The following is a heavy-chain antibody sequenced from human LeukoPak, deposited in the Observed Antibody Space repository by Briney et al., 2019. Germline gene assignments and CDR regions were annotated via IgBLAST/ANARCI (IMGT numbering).Heavy chain of an antibody. CDR1: GFTVSSNS. CDR3: AKDPRDRYCSGGSCNGAFDI. V-gene: IGHV3-53*01. CDR2: IYSDNT. Sequence: GGSLRLSCTVSGFTVSSNSMSWVRQAPGKGLEWVSFIYSDNTHYSDSVKGRFTISRDNSKNTLYLQMNSLRAEDTAVYYCAKDPRDRYCSGGSCNGAFDIWGQGTMVTVSS. D-gene: IGHD2-15*01. J-gene: IGHJ3*02.